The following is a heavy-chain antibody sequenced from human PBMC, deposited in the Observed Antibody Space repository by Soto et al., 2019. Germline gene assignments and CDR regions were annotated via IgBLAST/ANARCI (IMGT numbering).Heavy chain of an antibody. CDR2: IYYSGNT. CDR1: GGSITTGGRY. V-gene: IGHV4-31*02. J-gene: IGHJ3*02. D-gene: IGHD1-1*01. CDR3: AQALVFTGGDGFDI. Sequence: QVRLQEWGPGLVKPSQTLSLKCSVSGGSITTGGRYWSWIRQLPGKGLEWIGDIYYSGNTYYNASLKSRVTISVEAAKNHFSLKLSSETAADRAVYYCAQALVFTGGDGFDIWGQGRLVTVSS.